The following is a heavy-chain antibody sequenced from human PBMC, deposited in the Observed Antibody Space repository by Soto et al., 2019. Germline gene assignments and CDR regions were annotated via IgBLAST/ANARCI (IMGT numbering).Heavy chain of an antibody. CDR2: IIPIFGTA. CDR1: GGTFSSYA. CDR3: AKVLAAAGTEKYYYYGMDV. D-gene: IGHD6-13*01. J-gene: IGHJ6*02. V-gene: IGHV1-69*06. Sequence: QVQLVQSGAEVKKPGSSVKVSCKASGGTFSSYAISWVRQAPGQGLEWMGGIIPIFGTANYAQKFQGRVMITADKSTSTAYMELSSLRSEDTAVYYCAKVLAAAGTEKYYYYGMDVWGQGTTVTVSS.